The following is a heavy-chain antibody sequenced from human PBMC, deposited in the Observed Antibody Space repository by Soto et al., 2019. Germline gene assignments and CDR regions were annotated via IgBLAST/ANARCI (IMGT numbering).Heavy chain of an antibody. J-gene: IGHJ4*02. Sequence: EVQLVESGGGLVKPGGSLRLSCAASGFTFSSYSMNWVRQAPGKGLEWVSSISSSSGYIYYADSVKGRFTISRDNAKNSLYLQMNSLRAEDTAVYYCARDPSPEYYDYVWGSYHNEFDYWGQGTLVTVSS. D-gene: IGHD3-16*02. CDR3: ARDPSPEYYDYVWGSYHNEFDY. V-gene: IGHV3-21*01. CDR2: ISSSSGYI. CDR1: GFTFSSYS.